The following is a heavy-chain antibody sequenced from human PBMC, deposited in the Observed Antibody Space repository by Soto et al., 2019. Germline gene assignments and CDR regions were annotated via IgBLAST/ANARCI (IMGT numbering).Heavy chain of an antibody. CDR2: INAGNGNT. D-gene: IGHD3-3*01. J-gene: IGHJ4*02. Sequence: GASVKVSCKGSGYTFTGDFMDWVRQAPGQRLEWMGWINAGNGNTKYSQKFQGRVTITSDTSAGTAYMELSSLRSEDTAVYYCARDRAPAYDFWSGYSNWGQGTLVTVSS. V-gene: IGHV1-3*01. CDR3: ARDRAPAYDFWSGYSN. CDR1: GYTFTGDF.